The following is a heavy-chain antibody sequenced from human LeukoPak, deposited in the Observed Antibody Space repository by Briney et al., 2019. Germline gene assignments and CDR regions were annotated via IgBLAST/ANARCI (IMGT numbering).Heavy chain of an antibody. Sequence: SETLSLTCAVYGGSFSGYHWSWIRQPPGKGLEWIGEINHSGSTNYNPSLKSRVTISVDTSKNQFSLKLSSVTAADTAVYYCARGWAYGPYFDYWGQGTLVTVSS. D-gene: IGHD3-10*01. CDR3: ARGWAYGPYFDY. J-gene: IGHJ4*02. CDR1: GGSFSGYH. V-gene: IGHV4-34*01. CDR2: INHSGST.